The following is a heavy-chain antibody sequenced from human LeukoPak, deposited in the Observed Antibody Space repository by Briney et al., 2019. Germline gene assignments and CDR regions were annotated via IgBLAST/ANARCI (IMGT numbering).Heavy chain of an antibody. D-gene: IGHD3-10*01. CDR3: AREGHIGFRDFDY. CDR1: GFTFNSYP. J-gene: IGHJ4*02. CDR2: ISYDGTIQ. Sequence: GGSLRLSCAASGFTFNSYPMHWVRQAPGKGLEWVAVISYDGTIQYYADSVKGRLTISRDNSKNTLYLQVNSLRAEDTAVYHCAREGHIGFRDFDYWGQGNLVTVSS. V-gene: IGHV3-30-3*01.